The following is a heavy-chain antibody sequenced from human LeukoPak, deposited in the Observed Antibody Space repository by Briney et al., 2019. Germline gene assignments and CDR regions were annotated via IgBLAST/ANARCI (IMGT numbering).Heavy chain of an antibody. Sequence: SETLSLTCAVSGYSISSGYYWGWIRQPPGKGLEWIGSIYHSGSTYYNPSLKSRVTISVDTSKNQLSLKLSSVAAADTAVYYCARHSHSNSSGCYYYMDVWGKGTTVTVSS. J-gene: IGHJ6*03. CDR3: ARHSHSNSSGCYYYMDV. CDR2: IYHSGST. V-gene: IGHV4-38-2*01. D-gene: IGHD6-6*01. CDR1: GYSISSGYY.